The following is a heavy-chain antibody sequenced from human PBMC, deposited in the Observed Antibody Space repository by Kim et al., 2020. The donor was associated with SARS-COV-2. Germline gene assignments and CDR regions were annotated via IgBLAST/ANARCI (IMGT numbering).Heavy chain of an antibody. CDR1: EYSFTSYW. D-gene: IGHD2-21*02. V-gene: IGHV5-51*01. J-gene: IGHJ3*02. Sequence: GESLKISCKGSEYSFTSYWTGWVRQMPGKGLEWMGIIYPGDSDTRYSPSFQGQVTISADKSINTAYLQWSNLKASDTAMYYFARVCEKGRVVTTKAFEIWGQRAMVTVSS. CDR3: ARVCEKGRVVTTKAFEI. CDR2: IYPGDSDT.